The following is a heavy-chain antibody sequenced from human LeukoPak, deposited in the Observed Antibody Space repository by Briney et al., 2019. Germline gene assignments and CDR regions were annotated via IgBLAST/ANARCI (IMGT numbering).Heavy chain of an antibody. Sequence: RASVKVSCKASGYPLTGYYMHWVRQAAGQGLEWMGWINPNSGDTNSAQNFQGRVTMTRDASINTAYMELSRLRSDDTAVYYCARDLNDFWSGYLFDYWGQGALVTVSS. D-gene: IGHD3-3*01. CDR1: GYPLTGYY. CDR2: INPNSGDT. CDR3: ARDLNDFWSGYLFDY. J-gene: IGHJ4*02. V-gene: IGHV1-2*02.